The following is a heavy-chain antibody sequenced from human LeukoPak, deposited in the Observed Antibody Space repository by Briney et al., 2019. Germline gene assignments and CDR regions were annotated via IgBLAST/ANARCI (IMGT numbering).Heavy chain of an antibody. J-gene: IGHJ5*02. Sequence: ASVKVSCKASGGTFSSYAISWVRQAPGQGLEWMGGIIPIFGTANYAQKFQGRVTITADESTSTAYMELSSLRSEDTAVYYCARDKDMTTVTRGNWFDPWGQGTLVTVSP. CDR2: IIPIFGTA. D-gene: IGHD4-11*01. CDR1: GGTFSSYA. CDR3: ARDKDMTTVTRGNWFDP. V-gene: IGHV1-69*13.